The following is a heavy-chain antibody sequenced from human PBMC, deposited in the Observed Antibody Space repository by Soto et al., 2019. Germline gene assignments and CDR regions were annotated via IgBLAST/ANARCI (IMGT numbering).Heavy chain of an antibody. V-gene: IGHV3-48*03. CDR1: GFPFSISE. CDR2: IGPSGSIT. D-gene: IGHD5-18*01. CDR3: ARETRGHSLS. J-gene: IGHJ4*02. Sequence: PGGSLRLSCVVSGFPFSISEMNWVRQAPGKGLEWVSYIGPSGSITYYADSVKGRFTISRDNTRNSLYLQMNSLRAEDTAVYFCARETRGHSLSWGQGTVVTVSS.